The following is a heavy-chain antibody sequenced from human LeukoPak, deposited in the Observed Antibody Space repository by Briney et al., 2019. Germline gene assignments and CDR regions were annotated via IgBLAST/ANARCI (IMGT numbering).Heavy chain of an antibody. CDR2: INPNSGGT. D-gene: IGHD3-10*01. CDR1: GYTFTGYY. J-gene: IGHJ6*03. V-gene: IGHV1-2*02. CDR3: ARGAVGITMVWGLTNYYFYMDV. Sequence: GASVKLSCKASGYTFTGYYMHWVRQAPGQGLEWVGWINPNSGGTNSAQKFQGRVTMTRDTSISTAYMELISLRSDDTAVYYCARGAVGITMVWGLTNYYFYMDVWGKGTTVTVSS.